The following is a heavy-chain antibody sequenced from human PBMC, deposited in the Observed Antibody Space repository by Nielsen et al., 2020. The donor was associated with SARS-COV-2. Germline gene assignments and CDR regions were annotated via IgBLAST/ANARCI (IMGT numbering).Heavy chain of an antibody. D-gene: IGHD1-26*01. CDR2: IYSGGSST. J-gene: IGHJ3*02. CDR1: GFTFSSYA. CDR3: ASYSGSYYVGAFDI. Sequence: GESLKISCAASGFTFSSYAMSWVRQAPGKGLEWVSVIYSGGSSTYYADSVKGRFTISRDNSKNTLYLQMSSLRAEDTAVYYCASYSGSYYVGAFDIWGQGTMVTVSS. V-gene: IGHV3-23*03.